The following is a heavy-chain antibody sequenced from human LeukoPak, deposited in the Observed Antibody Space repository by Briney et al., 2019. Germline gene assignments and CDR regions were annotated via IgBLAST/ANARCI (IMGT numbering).Heavy chain of an antibody. Sequence: ASVKVSCKASGYTFTGYYMHWVRQAPGQGLEWMGWINPNSGGTNYAQKFQGRVTMTRDTSISTAYMELSRLRPDDTAVYYCARGTSRVLLVHAFDIWGQGTMVTVSS. J-gene: IGHJ3*02. V-gene: IGHV1-2*02. CDR3: ARGTSRVLLVHAFDI. CDR2: INPNSGGT. D-gene: IGHD2-21*01. CDR1: GYTFTGYY.